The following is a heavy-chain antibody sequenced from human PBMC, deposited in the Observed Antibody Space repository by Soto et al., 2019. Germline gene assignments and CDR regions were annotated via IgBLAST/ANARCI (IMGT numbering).Heavy chain of an antibody. CDR1: GFTFSSYA. Sequence: QVQLVESGGGVVQPGRSLRLSCAASGFTFSSYAMHWVRQAPGKGLEWVAVISYDGSNKYYADSVKGRFTISRDNSKNTQYLQMNSLRAEDTAVYYCARDGGYSSGYHQIYYFDYWGQGTLGTVSS. CDR3: ARDGGYSSGYHQIYYFDY. CDR2: ISYDGSNK. D-gene: IGHD6-19*01. J-gene: IGHJ4*02. V-gene: IGHV3-30-3*01.